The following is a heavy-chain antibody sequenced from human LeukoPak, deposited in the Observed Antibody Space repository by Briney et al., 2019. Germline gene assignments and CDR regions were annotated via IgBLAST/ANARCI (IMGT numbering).Heavy chain of an antibody. CDR2: IYYSGST. Sequence: SETLSLTCTVSGGSISSYYWSWIRQPPGKGLEWIGYIYYSGSTNYNPSLKSRVTISVDTSKNQFSLKLSSVTAADTAVYYCARATAAGGGGYYYYYMDVWGKGTTVTISS. V-gene: IGHV4-59*01. CDR1: GGSISSYY. D-gene: IGHD6-13*01. CDR3: ARATAAGGGGYYYYYMDV. J-gene: IGHJ6*03.